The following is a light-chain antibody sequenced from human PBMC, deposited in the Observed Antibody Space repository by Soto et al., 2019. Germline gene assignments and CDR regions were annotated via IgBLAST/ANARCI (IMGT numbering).Light chain of an antibody. J-gene: IGKJ1*01. Sequence: IQMTPSPSSLSASVGHRVTITSLASHGISNYLAWYQQKPGKVPKLLIYAASTLRSGVPSRFSGSGSATDFTLTISSRQHEDVATYYCQKYNSAPRTFGQGTKVDIK. CDR3: QKYNSAPRT. CDR1: HGISNY. CDR2: AAS. V-gene: IGKV1-27*01.